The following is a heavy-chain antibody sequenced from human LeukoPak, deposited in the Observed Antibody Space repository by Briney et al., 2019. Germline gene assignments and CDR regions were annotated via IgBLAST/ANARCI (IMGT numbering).Heavy chain of an antibody. CDR1: GFTFSSYS. CDR2: ISSSSSYI. CDR3: ARDEGNYYDSSGYCPDY. D-gene: IGHD3-22*01. Sequence: GGSLRLSCAASGFTFSSYSMNWVRQAPGKGLEWASSISSSSSYIYYADSVKGRFTISRDNAKNSLYLQMNSLRAEDTAVYYCARDEGNYYDSSGYCPDYWGQGTLVTVSS. J-gene: IGHJ4*02. V-gene: IGHV3-21*01.